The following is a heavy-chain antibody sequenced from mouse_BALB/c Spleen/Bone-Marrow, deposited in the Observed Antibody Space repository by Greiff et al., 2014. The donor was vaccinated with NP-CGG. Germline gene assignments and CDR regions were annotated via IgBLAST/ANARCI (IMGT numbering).Heavy chain of an antibody. D-gene: IGHD2-14*01. CDR1: GYAFTNYN. V-gene: IGHV1S135*01. J-gene: IGHJ2*01. Sequence: EVKLMESGPELVKPGASVKVSCKAPGYAFTNYNMNWVKQSHGKSLEWIGYIDPYSGGTNYNQKFRGKATLTVDKSSSTAYMHLNSLTSEDSAVYYYSRGVLAYFDYWGQGTTLTDSS. CDR3: SRGVLAYFDY. CDR2: IDPYSGGT.